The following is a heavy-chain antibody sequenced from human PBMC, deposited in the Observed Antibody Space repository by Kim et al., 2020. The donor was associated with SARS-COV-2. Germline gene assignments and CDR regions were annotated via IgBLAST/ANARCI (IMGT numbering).Heavy chain of an antibody. CDR1: GLTFSKYW. Sequence: GGSLRLSCTVSGLTFSKYWMSWVRQAPGKGLEWVANIKPDGSEKYYVDSVRGRFTVSRDNAKQSLYLQMNSLRGEDTAVYFCARVDRGYAVYDYSVYYFGMDVWGQGTTVTVSS. CDR3: ARVDRGYAVYDYSVYYFGMDV. D-gene: IGHD5-12*01. V-gene: IGHV3-7*03. CDR2: IKPDGSEK. J-gene: IGHJ6*02.